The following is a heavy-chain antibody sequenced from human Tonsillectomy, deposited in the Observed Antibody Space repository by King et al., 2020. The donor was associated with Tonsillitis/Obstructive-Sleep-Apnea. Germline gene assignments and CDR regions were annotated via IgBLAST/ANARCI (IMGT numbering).Heavy chain of an antibody. CDR1: GGSFSGYY. D-gene: IGHD1-26*01. CDR3: AKVGATGPYYYYYMDV. Sequence: VQLQQWGAGLLKPSETLSLTCAVYGGSFSGYYWSWIRQPPGKGLEWIGEINHSGSTNYNPSLKSRVTISVDTSKNQFSLKLSSVTTADTAVYYCAKVGATGPYYYYYMDVWGKGTTVTVSS. J-gene: IGHJ6*03. CDR2: INHSGST. V-gene: IGHV4-34*01.